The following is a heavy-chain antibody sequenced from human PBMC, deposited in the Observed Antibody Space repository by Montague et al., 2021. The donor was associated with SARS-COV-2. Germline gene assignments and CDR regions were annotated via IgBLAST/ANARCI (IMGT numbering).Heavy chain of an antibody. D-gene: IGHD3-9*01. CDR3: ARIRDYDILTGSYSGFDY. J-gene: IGHJ4*02. CDR1: GFSLSTSGLC. Sequence: PALVKPTQTLPLTCTFSGFSLSTSGLCVSWIRQPPGKALEWLAPIDWDDDKYYSTSLKTRLTISKDTSKNQVVLTMTNMDPVDTATYYCARIRDYDILTGSYSGFDYWGQGTLVTVSS. CDR2: IDWDDDK. V-gene: IGHV2-70*01.